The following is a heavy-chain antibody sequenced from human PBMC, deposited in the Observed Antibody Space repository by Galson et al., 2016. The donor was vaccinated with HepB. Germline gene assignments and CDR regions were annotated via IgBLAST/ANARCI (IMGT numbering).Heavy chain of an antibody. V-gene: IGHV6-1*01. CDR1: GDSVSSNTAA. Sequence: CAISGDSVSSNTAAWNWIRQSPSRGLEWLGRTYYRSKWYNDYAVSVKSRITINPDTSKNQFSLQLNSVTPEDTAVYYCVSGETGTARIRAFDMWGQGTMGTVSS. CDR3: VSGETGTARIRAFDM. J-gene: IGHJ3*02. CDR2: TYYRSKWYN. D-gene: IGHD1-7*01.